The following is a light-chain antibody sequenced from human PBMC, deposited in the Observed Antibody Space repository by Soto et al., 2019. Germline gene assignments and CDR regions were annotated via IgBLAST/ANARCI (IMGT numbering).Light chain of an antibody. CDR1: QSISSW. CDR3: QQYNSYRLT. Sequence: DIQMTQSPSTLSASVGDRVTITCRASQSISSWLAWYQQKPGKAPKLLIYDASSLESGVPSRFSGSGSGTEFTLTISSMQPDDFATYYCQQYNSYRLTFGGGTKVEIK. CDR2: DAS. J-gene: IGKJ4*01. V-gene: IGKV1-5*01.